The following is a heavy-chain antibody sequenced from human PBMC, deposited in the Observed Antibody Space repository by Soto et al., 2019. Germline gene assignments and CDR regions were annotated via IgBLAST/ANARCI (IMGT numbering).Heavy chain of an antibody. CDR3: ARNDWDFYYGMDV. V-gene: IGHV1-69*06. D-gene: IGHD1-1*01. J-gene: IGHJ6*02. Sequence: SVKVSCKASGGTFSSYAISWVRQAPGQGLEWMGGIIPIFGTANYAQKFQGRVTITADKSTSTAYMELSSLRSEDTAVYYCARNDWDFYYGMDVWGQGTTVTVSS. CDR1: GGTFSSYA. CDR2: IIPIFGTA.